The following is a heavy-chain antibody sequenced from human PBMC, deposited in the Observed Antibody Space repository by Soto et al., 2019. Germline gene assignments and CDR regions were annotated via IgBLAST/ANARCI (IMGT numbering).Heavy chain of an antibody. Sequence: PGESLKNSCKGSGQSLTNYWIGWVRQMPGKGLEWMGIIYPGDSDTRYSASFQGQVTISADKSNSTAYLQWSSLKASDTAMYYCASLSGSYARDAFELWGQGTMVTVSS. CDR1: GQSLTNYW. CDR3: ASLSGSYARDAFEL. CDR2: IYPGDSDT. V-gene: IGHV5-51*01. J-gene: IGHJ3*01. D-gene: IGHD1-26*01.